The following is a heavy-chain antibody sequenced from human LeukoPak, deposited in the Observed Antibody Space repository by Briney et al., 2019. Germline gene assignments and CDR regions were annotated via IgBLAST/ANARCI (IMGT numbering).Heavy chain of an antibody. V-gene: IGHV3-33*01. J-gene: IGHJ4*02. CDR1: GFTFSTYG. CDR2: IWYDGSEK. D-gene: IGHD3-22*01. Sequence: PGGSLRLSSAASGFTFSTYGMQWVRQAPGKGLEWVAAIWYDGSEKYYADSVKGRFTISRDNSKNTLYVQMNSLRAEDTAVYYCARDVSSGYLGFDYWGQGTLVTVSS. CDR3: ARDVSSGYLGFDY.